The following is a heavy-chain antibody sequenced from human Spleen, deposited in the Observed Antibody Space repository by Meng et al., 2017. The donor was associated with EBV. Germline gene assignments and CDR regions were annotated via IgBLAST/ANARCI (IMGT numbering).Heavy chain of an antibody. V-gene: IGHV4-34*02. CDR3: SSLSDSGFY. Sequence: QVQRQQWGAGLLKPSATLSLTCAVYGGSFGDSYWTWIRQPPGKGLEWIGEIDHSGSTNHSPSLKSRVTISVDSSKTQFSLKLTSVTAADTAVYYCSSLSDSGFYWGQGTLVTVSS. CDR1: GGSFGDSY. D-gene: IGHD2-15*01. J-gene: IGHJ4*02. CDR2: IDHSGST.